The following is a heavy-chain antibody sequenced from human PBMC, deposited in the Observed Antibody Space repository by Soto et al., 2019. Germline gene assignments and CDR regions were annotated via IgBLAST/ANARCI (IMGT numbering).Heavy chain of an antibody. CDR1: GGSISSGGYS. Sequence: QLQLQESGSGLVKPSQTLSLTCAVSGGSISSGGYSWSWIRQPPGKGLEWIGYTYHSGSTYYNPSLKSRVTISVDTSKNQFSLKLSSVTAADTAVYYCAGGIAARPLGYWGQGTLVTVSS. V-gene: IGHV4-30-2*01. CDR3: AGGIAARPLGY. J-gene: IGHJ4*02. CDR2: TYHSGST. D-gene: IGHD6-6*01.